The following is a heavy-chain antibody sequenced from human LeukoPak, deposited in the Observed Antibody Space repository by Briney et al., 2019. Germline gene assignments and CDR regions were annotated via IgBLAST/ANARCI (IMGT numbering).Heavy chain of an antibody. J-gene: IGHJ4*02. D-gene: IGHD1-7*01. V-gene: IGHV3-48*01. Sequence: PGGSLRLSCAASGFTFSSYSMNWVRQAPGKGLEWVSYISSSSSTIYYADSVKGRFTISRDNAKNSLYLQMNSLRAEDTAVYYCARHRNYPPLVYWGQGTLVTVSS. CDR2: ISSSSSTI. CDR1: GFTFSSYS. CDR3: ARHRNYPPLVY.